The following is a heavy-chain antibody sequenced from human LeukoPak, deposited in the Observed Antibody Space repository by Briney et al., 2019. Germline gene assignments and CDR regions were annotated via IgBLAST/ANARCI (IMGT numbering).Heavy chain of an antibody. CDR1: GFTFDDYA. V-gene: IGHV3-9*01. CDR2: ISWNSGSI. D-gene: IGHD5-24*01. CDR3: AKEIGEMATIADAFNI. J-gene: IGHJ3*02. Sequence: GGSLRLSCAASGFTFDDYAMHWVRQAPGKGLEWVSGISWNSGSIGYADSVKGRFTISRDNAKNSLYLQMNSLRAEDTALYYCAKEIGEMATIADAFNIWAKGQWSPSLQ.